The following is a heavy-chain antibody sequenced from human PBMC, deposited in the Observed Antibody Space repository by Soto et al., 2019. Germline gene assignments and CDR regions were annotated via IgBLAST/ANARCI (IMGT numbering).Heavy chain of an antibody. CDR3: AAATQYFFDRNGSPTGPHVAPDM. D-gene: IGHD3-22*01. V-gene: IGHV4-30-2*01. CDR1: GDSISSDGYS. J-gene: IGHJ3*02. Sequence: SETLSLTCAVSGDSISSDGYSWNWLRQPPGKGLEWIGYIYDSGKAYYNPSLKSRVIISVDTSENQFSLKVTSVTAADTAVYYCAAATQYFFDRNGSPTGPHVAPDMWGLGTMVT. CDR2: IYDSGKA.